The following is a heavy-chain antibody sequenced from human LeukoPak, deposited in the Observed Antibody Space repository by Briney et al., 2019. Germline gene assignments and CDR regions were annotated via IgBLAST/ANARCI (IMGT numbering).Heavy chain of an antibody. Sequence: SETLSLTCSVSGGSVSTGRSYWTWIRQPPGKGLEWIGYYHNSGNAIYNPSLKSRVTISVDTSKNQFSLSLSSLTAADAAVYFCARDYCGRTTCYPDSWGQGTLVTVSS. CDR2: YHNSGNA. J-gene: IGHJ5*01. D-gene: IGHD2-2*01. CDR1: GGSVSTGRSY. V-gene: IGHV4-61*01. CDR3: ARDYCGRTTCYPDS.